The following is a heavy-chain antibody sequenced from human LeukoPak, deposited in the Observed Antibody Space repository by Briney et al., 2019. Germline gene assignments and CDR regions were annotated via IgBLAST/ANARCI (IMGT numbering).Heavy chain of an antibody. V-gene: IGHV4-39*07. CDR2: IYYSGST. Sequence: SETLSLTCTVSGASISSSSYYWGWIRQPPGKGLEWIGIIYYSGSTYYNPSLKSRVTVSEDTSKNQFSLKLTSVTAADTAVYYCAKDSSSWIDAFDIWGLGTMVTVSS. J-gene: IGHJ3*02. D-gene: IGHD2-15*01. CDR1: GASISSSSYY. CDR3: AKDSSSWIDAFDI.